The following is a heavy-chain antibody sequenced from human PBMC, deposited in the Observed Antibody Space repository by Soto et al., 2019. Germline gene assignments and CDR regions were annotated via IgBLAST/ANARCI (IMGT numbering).Heavy chain of an antibody. CDR3: MSVVNVVLPAGKFDP. V-gene: IGHV3-48*01. CDR1: GFTFSSYS. D-gene: IGHD2-2*01. J-gene: IGHJ5*02. Sequence: GGSLRLSCAASGFTFSSYSMNWVRQAPGKGLEWVSYISSSSSTIYYADTVKGRFTISRDNAKNSLYLKMNSLRAEDTVVFYCMSVVNVVLPAGKFDPWGQGSLVSVSS. CDR2: ISSSSSTI.